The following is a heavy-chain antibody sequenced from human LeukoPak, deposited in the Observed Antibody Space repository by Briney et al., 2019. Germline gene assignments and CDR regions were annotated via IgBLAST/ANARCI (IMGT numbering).Heavy chain of an antibody. J-gene: IGHJ3*02. Sequence: ASVKVSCKASGGTFSSYAISWVRQAPGQGLEWMGGIIPIFGTANYAQKFQGRVTITADESTSTAYMELSSLRSEDTALYYCARRDIVVVPAAIFGAFDIWGQGTMVTVSS. CDR1: GGTFSSYA. V-gene: IGHV1-69*13. CDR2: IIPIFGTA. CDR3: ARRDIVVVPAAIFGAFDI. D-gene: IGHD2-2*02.